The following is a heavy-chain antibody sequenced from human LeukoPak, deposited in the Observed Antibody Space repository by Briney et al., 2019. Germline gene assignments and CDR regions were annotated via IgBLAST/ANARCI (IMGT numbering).Heavy chain of an antibody. D-gene: IGHD6-19*01. Sequence: SETLSLTCTVSGYSISSGYYWGWIRQPPGKGLEWIGSIYHSGSTYYNPSLKSRVTISVDTSKNQFSLKLSSVTAADTAVYYCARVTYSSGWYATLFDYWGQGTLVTVSS. V-gene: IGHV4-38-2*02. CDR3: ARVTYSSGWYATLFDY. CDR1: GYSISSGYY. J-gene: IGHJ4*02. CDR2: IYHSGST.